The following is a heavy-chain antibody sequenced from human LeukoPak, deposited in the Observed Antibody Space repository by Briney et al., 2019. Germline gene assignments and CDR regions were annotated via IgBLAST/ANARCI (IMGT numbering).Heavy chain of an antibody. D-gene: IGHD6-13*01. CDR1: GGSISSSSYY. Sequence: SETLSLTCTVSGGSISSSSYYWGWIRQPPGKGLEWIGEINHSGSTNYNPSLKSRVTISVYTSKNQFSLKLSSVTAADTAVYYCARGLTHPSSKRGPLRGYAFDIWGQGTMVTVSS. V-gene: IGHV4-39*07. CDR3: ARGLTHPSSKRGPLRGYAFDI. J-gene: IGHJ3*02. CDR2: INHSGST.